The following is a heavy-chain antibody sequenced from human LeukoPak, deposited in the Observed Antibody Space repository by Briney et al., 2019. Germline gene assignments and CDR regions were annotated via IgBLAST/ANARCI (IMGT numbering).Heavy chain of an antibody. CDR2: FDPEDGET. CDR1: GYTHTELS. Sequence: ASVTVSCKVSGYTHTELSMHWVRQAPGKGLEWMGGFDPEDGETIYAQKFQGRVTMTEDTSTDTAYMELSSLRSEDTAVYYCAPLGYSSGWFRSWFDPWGQGTLVTVAS. V-gene: IGHV1-24*01. J-gene: IGHJ5*02. CDR3: APLGYSSGWFRSWFDP. D-gene: IGHD6-19*01.